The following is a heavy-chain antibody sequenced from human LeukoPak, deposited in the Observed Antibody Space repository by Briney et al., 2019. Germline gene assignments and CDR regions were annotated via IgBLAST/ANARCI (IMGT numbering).Heavy chain of an antibody. CDR1: GYTFTSNY. V-gene: IGHV1-2*02. J-gene: IGHJ3*02. CDR3: AIEFATVVVSAVISAFDI. CDR2: INPNSGGT. Sequence: ASVKVSCKAFGYTFTSNYMHWVRQAPGQGLEWMGWINPNSGGTNYAQKFQGRVTMTRYTSIRTAYMELSRLRSDDTAVYYCAIEFATVVVSAVISAFDIWGQGTMVTVSS. D-gene: IGHD2-2*02.